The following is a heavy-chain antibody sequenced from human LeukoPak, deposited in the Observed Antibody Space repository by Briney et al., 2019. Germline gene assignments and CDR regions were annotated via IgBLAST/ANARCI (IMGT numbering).Heavy chain of an antibody. D-gene: IGHD3-22*01. J-gene: IGHJ4*02. CDR1: GGSISSYY. Sequence: PSETLSLTCTVSGGSISSYYWSWIRQPPGKGLEWIGYIYYSGSTNYNPSLKSRVTISVDTSKNQFSLKLSSVTAADTAVYYCAKKGYYDGSGYYMYYFDHWGQGTLVTVSS. CDR3: AKKGYYDGSGYYMYYFDH. CDR2: IYYSGST. V-gene: IGHV4-59*01.